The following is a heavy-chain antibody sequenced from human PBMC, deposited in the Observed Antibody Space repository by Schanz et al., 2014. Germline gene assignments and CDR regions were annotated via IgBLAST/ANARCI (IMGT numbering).Heavy chain of an antibody. V-gene: IGHV1-18*04. Sequence: QVLLVQSGAEVKQPGASVKVSCKASGYTFTAYFIHWVRQAPGQGPEFMGWISTFRNEDTNSAQRFQGRLTMTTDTSTSTAYMELRSLRYEDTALYYCARGTMPGTFDIWGQGTMVTVSS. CDR2: ISTFRNEDT. CDR1: GYTFTAYF. D-gene: IGHD2-2*01. CDR3: ARGTMPGTFDI. J-gene: IGHJ3*02.